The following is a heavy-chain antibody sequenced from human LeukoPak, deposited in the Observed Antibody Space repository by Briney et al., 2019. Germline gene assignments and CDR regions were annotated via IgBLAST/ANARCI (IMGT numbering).Heavy chain of an antibody. CDR2: INGDGSST. Sequence: GGSLRLSCAASGFTFSSYWVHWVRQAPGKGLVWVSRINGDGSSTSYADSVKGRFTISRDNAKNTLYLQMNSLRDEDTAVYYCARVGGATAVTMYFEYRGQGTLGTVTS. CDR1: GFTFSSYW. J-gene: IGHJ4*02. D-gene: IGHD1-26*01. V-gene: IGHV3-74*01. CDR3: ARVGGATAVTMYFEY.